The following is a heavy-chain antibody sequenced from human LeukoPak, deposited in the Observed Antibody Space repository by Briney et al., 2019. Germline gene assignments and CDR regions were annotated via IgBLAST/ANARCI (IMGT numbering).Heavy chain of an antibody. Sequence: ASVKVSCKASGYTFTSYGISWVRQAPGQGPEWMGWISTYTGKSNYAQKLQGRVTMTTDTSTTTVYMEMRSLRSDDTAVYYCARHKVHMIRGLILGPGSMDVWGKGTTVTVSS. J-gene: IGHJ6*03. D-gene: IGHD3-10*01. V-gene: IGHV1-18*01. CDR1: GYTFTSYG. CDR2: ISTYTGKS. CDR3: ARHKVHMIRGLILGPGSMDV.